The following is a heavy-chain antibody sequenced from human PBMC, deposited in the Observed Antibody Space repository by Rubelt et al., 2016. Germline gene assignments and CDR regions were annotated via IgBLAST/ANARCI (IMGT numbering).Heavy chain of an antibody. J-gene: IGHJ4*02. Sequence: QVQLVQSGAEVKKPGASVKVSCKASGYTFTGYYMHWVRQAPGQGLEWMGWMNPNSGSTGYAQKFQGRVTMTRNTSISTAYMELSSLRSEDTAVYYCARREITFGGVIAFDYWGQGTLVTVSS. D-gene: IGHD3-16*02. CDR3: ARREITFGGVIAFDY. V-gene: IGHV1-8*02. CDR1: GYTFTGYY. CDR2: MNPNSGST.